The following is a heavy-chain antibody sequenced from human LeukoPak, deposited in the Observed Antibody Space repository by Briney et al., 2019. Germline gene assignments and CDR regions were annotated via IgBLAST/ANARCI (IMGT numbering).Heavy chain of an antibody. J-gene: IGHJ4*02. Sequence: PSETLSLTCSVSGGSISNSRYYWGWIRQPPGKGLEWIGSIFYSGSIYYNPSLKSRVTISVDTSKNQFSLKLSSVTAADTAVYYCARRLGYSFDHWGQGTLVTVSS. CDR3: ARRLGYSFDH. CDR2: IFYSGSI. CDR1: GGSISNSRYY. D-gene: IGHD3-22*01. V-gene: IGHV4-39*01.